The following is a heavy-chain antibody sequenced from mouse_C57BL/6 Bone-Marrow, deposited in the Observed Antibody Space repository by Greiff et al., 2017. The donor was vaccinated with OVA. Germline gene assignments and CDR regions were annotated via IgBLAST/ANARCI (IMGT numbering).Heavy chain of an antibody. CDR3: AFITTVVAAVDY. CDR2: IYPRSGNT. V-gene: IGHV1-81*01. CDR1: GYTFTSYG. Sequence: LEESGAELARPGASVKLSCKASGYTFTSYGISWVKQRTGQGLEWIGEIYPRSGNTYYNEKFKGKATLTADKSSSTAYMELRSLTSEDSAVYFCAFITTVVAAVDYWGQGTTLTVSS. J-gene: IGHJ2*01. D-gene: IGHD1-1*01.